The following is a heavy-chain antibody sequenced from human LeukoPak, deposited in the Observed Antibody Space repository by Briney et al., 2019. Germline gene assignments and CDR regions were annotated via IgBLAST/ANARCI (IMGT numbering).Heavy chain of an antibody. CDR3: ARMTLYYYYYYMHV. CDR1: GSTFSSYA. J-gene: IGHJ6*03. D-gene: IGHD2-21*02. CDR2: IIPIFGTA. Sequence: SSGKVSCKASGSTFSSYAISWVRQAPGQGLEWMGGIIPIFGTANYAQKFQGRVTITADESTSTAYMELSSLRSEDTAVYYCARMTLYYYYYYMHVWAKGTTVTVSS. V-gene: IGHV1-69*01.